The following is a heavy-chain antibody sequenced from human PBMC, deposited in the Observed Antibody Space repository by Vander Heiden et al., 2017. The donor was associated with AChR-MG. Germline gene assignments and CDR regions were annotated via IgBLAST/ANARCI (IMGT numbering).Heavy chain of an antibody. CDR3: ARGLLRYFDWSPKVWFDP. Sequence: QVQLQQWGAGLLKPSETLSLTCAVYGGSFSGYYWNWIRQPPGKGLEWIGEINHSGSTNYNPSLKSRVTISVDTSKNQFSLKLSSVTAADTAVYYCARGLLRYFDWSPKVWFDPWGQGTLVTVSS. J-gene: IGHJ5*02. CDR1: GGSFSGYY. D-gene: IGHD3-9*01. CDR2: INHSGST. V-gene: IGHV4-34*01.